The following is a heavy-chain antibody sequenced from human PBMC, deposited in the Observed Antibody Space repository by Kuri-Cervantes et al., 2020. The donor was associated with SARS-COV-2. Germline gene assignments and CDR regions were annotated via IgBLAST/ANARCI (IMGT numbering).Heavy chain of an antibody. CDR1: GFTLTSRW. CDR3: AWGRGWTFDI. Sequence: GGFLRLSCQASGFTLTSRWMAWFRQAPGKGLEWVASIKADGGEIVYEDPAKGRFTITRDNAKNSVFLQMNSVRIEDTSVYFCAWGRGWTFDIWGRGTMVTVSS. CDR2: IKADGGEI. D-gene: IGHD3-3*01. J-gene: IGHJ3*02. V-gene: IGHV3-7*04.